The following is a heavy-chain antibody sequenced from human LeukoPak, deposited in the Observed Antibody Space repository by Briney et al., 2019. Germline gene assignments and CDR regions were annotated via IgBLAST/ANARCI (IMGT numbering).Heavy chain of an antibody. Sequence: SETLSLTCTVSGRSISSYYWSWIRQPPGKGLEWVGYIYYSGSTNYNPSLKSRVTISVDTSKSQCSLKLSSVTAADTAVYYCARDKRRYSSSWRRFDPWGQGTLVTVSS. CDR1: GRSISSYY. V-gene: IGHV4-59*01. J-gene: IGHJ5*02. D-gene: IGHD6-13*01. CDR2: IYYSGST. CDR3: ARDKRRYSSSWRRFDP.